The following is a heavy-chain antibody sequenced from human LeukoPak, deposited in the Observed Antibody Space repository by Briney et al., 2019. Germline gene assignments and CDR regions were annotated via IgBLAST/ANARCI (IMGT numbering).Heavy chain of an antibody. CDR3: ARAGTSGGWSGNWFDP. CDR1: GDSVSSNGAA. D-gene: IGHD6-19*01. J-gene: IGHJ5*02. Sequence: SQTLSLTCGISGDSVSSNGAAWNWIRQSPSRGLEWLGRTYYRAKWYNDNAVSVKSRITINPDTSKNQFSLQLNSVTPEDTAVYYCARAGTSGGWSGNWFDPWVQGTLVTVSS. CDR2: TYYRAKWYN. V-gene: IGHV6-1*01.